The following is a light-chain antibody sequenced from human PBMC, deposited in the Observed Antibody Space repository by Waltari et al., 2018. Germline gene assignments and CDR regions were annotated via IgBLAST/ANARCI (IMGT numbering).Light chain of an antibody. V-gene: IGLV2-14*03. Sequence: QSALTQPASVSGSPGQSITISCTGTSSDVGGYNYVSWYQQHPGEAPKLMIYDVGNPPSVVTYLFSGSESANTASLTIAGLQAEDEADVYCSSYTCSSRVFGGGTKLTVL. J-gene: IGLJ2*01. CDR1: SSDVGGYNY. CDR3: SSYTCSSRV. CDR2: DVG.